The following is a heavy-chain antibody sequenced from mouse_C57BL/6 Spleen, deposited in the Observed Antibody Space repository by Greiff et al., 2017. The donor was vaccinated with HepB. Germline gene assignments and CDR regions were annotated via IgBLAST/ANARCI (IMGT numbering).Heavy chain of an antibody. D-gene: IGHD1-2*01. CDR2: ISYSGST. CDR1: GYSITSGYG. Sequence: DVQLQESGPGLVKPSQSLSLTCTVTGYSITSGYGWNWIRQFPGNKLEWMGYISYSGSTNYNPSLKRRISITRDTSKNQFFLHLNSVTTEDTATYYCARTARRKYWGQGTTLTVSS. J-gene: IGHJ2*01. V-gene: IGHV3-2*02. CDR3: ARTARRKY.